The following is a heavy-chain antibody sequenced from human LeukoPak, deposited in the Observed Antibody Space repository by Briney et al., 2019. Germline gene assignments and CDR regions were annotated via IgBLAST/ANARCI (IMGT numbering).Heavy chain of an antibody. V-gene: IGHV1-69*04. Sequence: ASVKVSCKPSGGTFSRYAVSWVRQAPGQGLEWMGRIIPILDIADYAQKFQGRVTITADKSTSTVCMELSSLRSEDTAVYYCASAVWSHDYGDYAGYFDYWGQGTLVTVSS. CDR2: IIPILDIA. CDR3: ASAVWSHDYGDYAGYFDY. CDR1: GGTFSRYA. J-gene: IGHJ4*02. D-gene: IGHD4-17*01.